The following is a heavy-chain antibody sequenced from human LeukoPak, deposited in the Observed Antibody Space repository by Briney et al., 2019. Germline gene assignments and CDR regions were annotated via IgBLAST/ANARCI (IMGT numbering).Heavy chain of an antibody. Sequence: SETLSLPCTVSGGSISTYYWSWIRQPPGKGLEWIGYIYHSGSTKYNPSLKSRVTISVDTSQNQFSLKLSSVTAADTAVYYCARDGYSGSDALWGQGTLVTVSS. V-gene: IGHV4-59*01. CDR1: GGSISTYY. D-gene: IGHD5-12*01. CDR3: ARDGYSGSDAL. CDR2: IYHSGST. J-gene: IGHJ4*02.